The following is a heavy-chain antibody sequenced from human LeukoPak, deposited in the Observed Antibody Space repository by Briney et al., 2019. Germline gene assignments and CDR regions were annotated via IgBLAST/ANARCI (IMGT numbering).Heavy chain of an antibody. CDR2: INTDGSST. D-gene: IGHD1-26*01. Sequence: PGGSLRLSCSASGFTLSSYWMHWVRQAPGNGLVWVSRINTDGSSTNYADSVKGRFTVSRDNAKNTLYLQMNSLRAEDTAVYYCARVIGWDEPFDIWGQGTMVTVSS. V-gene: IGHV3-74*01. CDR3: ARVIGWDEPFDI. J-gene: IGHJ3*02. CDR1: GFTLSSYW.